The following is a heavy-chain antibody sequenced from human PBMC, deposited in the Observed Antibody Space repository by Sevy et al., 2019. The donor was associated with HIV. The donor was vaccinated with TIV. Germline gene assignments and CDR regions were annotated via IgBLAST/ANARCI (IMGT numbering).Heavy chain of an antibody. CDR3: AKATEGYCSGGSCYSGYYIDV. J-gene: IGHJ6*03. V-gene: IGHV3-23*01. CDR1: GFTFSSYA. Sequence: GGSLRFSCAASGFTFSSYAMSWVRQAPGKGLEWVSAISGSGGSTYYADSVKGRFTISRDNSKNTLYLQMNSLRAEDTAVYYCAKATEGYCSGGSCYSGYYIDVWGKGTTVTVSS. CDR2: ISGSGGST. D-gene: IGHD2-15*01.